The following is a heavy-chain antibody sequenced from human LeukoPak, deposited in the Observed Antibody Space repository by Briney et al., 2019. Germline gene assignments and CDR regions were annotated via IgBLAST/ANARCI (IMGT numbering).Heavy chain of an antibody. D-gene: IGHD6-13*01. CDR2: INHSGNT. V-gene: IGHV4-34*01. Sequence: SETLSLTCAVYGGSFSGYYWSWVRQPPGKGLEWIGEINHSGNTNYNPSLKSRVSISVDTSKNQFSLKLNSVTAADTAVYYCARRRDSTRYNTFDSWAQGTLVTVSS. CDR1: GGSFSGYY. CDR3: ARRRDSTRYNTFDS. J-gene: IGHJ4*02.